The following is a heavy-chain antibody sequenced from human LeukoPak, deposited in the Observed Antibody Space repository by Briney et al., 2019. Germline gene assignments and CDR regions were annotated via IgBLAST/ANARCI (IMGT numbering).Heavy chain of an antibody. V-gene: IGHV3-23*01. CDR2: ISGSGGGT. J-gene: IGHJ4*02. Sequence: GGSLRLSCAASGFTFSSYAMSWVRQAPGKGLEWVSAISGSGGGTYYADSVKGRFTISRDNSKNTLYLQMNSLRAEDTAVYYCAKGHGTMVREGGMDVWGQGTLVTVSS. CDR3: AKGHGTMVREGGMDV. CDR1: GFTFSSYA. D-gene: IGHD3-10*01.